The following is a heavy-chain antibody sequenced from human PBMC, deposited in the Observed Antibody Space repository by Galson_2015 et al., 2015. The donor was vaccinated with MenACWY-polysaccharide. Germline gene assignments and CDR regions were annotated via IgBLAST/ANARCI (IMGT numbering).Heavy chain of an antibody. J-gene: IGHJ5*02. D-gene: IGHD3/OR15-3a*01. Sequence: CAISGDSVSSNSAAWNWIRQSPSRGLEWLGRTYYRSKWYSYYAPSVKNRITIQPDTSKNHFSLQLNSVTLDDTAVYYCASGPSPLASWGQGTLVTASS. V-gene: IGHV6-1*01. CDR3: ASGPSPLAS. CDR2: TYYRSKWYS. CDR1: GDSVSSNSAA.